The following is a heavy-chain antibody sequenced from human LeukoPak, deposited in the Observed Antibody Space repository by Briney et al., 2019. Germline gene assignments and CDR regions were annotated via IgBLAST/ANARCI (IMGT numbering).Heavy chain of an antibody. CDR3: ARNFEPCGGDRYDY. Sequence: GESLKISCRASGYSFISYWIGWVRQMPGKGLEWVGIIFPGDSDTRYSPSFQGQVTISADKSISTAYLQWSSLKASDTAMYYCARNFEPCGGDRYDYWGQGTLVTVSS. CDR2: IFPGDSDT. D-gene: IGHD2-21*02. CDR1: GYSFISYW. V-gene: IGHV5-51*01. J-gene: IGHJ4*02.